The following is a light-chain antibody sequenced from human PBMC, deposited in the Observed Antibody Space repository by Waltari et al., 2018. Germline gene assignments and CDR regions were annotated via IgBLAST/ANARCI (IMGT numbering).Light chain of an antibody. CDR1: QDISNL. V-gene: IGKV1-16*01. J-gene: IGKJ3*01. Sequence: DIQMTQSPSSLSASVGARVTSTRRASQDISNLVAWFQQKPGKAPKSLVYLISTLQSGVPSRFSGSGSGTNFTLTISSLQPEDFATYYCHQYKSYPITFGPGTKVDIK. CDR2: LIS. CDR3: HQYKSYPIT.